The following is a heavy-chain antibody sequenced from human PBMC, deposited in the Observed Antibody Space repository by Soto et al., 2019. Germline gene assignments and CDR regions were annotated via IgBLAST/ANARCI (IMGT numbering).Heavy chain of an antibody. CDR3: AITSPIPYNWFDP. J-gene: IGHJ5*02. V-gene: IGHV1-8*01. CDR1: GYTFTSYD. Sequence: QVQLVQSGAEVKKPGASVKVSCKASGYTFTSYDINWVRQATGQGLEWMGWMNPNSGNTGYAQKFQGRVTMTRKTSISTAYMELSSLRSEDTAVYYCAITSPIPYNWFDPWGQGTLVTVSS. CDR2: MNPNSGNT. D-gene: IGHD2-2*02.